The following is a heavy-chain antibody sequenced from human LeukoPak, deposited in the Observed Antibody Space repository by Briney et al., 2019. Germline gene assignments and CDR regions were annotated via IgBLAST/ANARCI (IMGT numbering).Heavy chain of an antibody. Sequence: GGSLRLSCAASGFTFSSYWMHWVRQAPGKGLVWVSRINSDGSSTSYAGSVKGRFTISRDNAKNTLYLQMNSLRAEDTAVYYCARDPAVLWELRYYYYGMDVWGQGTTVTVSS. J-gene: IGHJ6*02. CDR2: INSDGSST. CDR1: GFTFSSYW. D-gene: IGHD1-26*01. V-gene: IGHV3-74*01. CDR3: ARDPAVLWELRYYYYGMDV.